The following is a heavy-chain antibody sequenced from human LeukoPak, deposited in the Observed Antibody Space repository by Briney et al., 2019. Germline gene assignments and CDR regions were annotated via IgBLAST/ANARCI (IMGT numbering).Heavy chain of an antibody. CDR1: GGTFSSYA. Sequence: SVKVSCKASGGTFSSYAISWVRQAPGQGLERMGGIIPIFGTANYAQKFQGRVTITADESTSTAYMELSSLRSEDTAVYYCASSGGYSYGFAQLWGQGTLVTVSS. V-gene: IGHV1-69*13. J-gene: IGHJ4*02. CDR2: IIPIFGTA. D-gene: IGHD5-18*01. CDR3: ASSGGYSYGFAQL.